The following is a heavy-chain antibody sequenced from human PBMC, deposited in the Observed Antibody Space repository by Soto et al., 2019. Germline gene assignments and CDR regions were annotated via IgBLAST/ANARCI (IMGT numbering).Heavy chain of an antibody. CDR1: GFSFSSQA. J-gene: IGHJ3*02. Sequence: QEQLMESGGGVVQPGRSLRLSCVASGFSFSSQAMHWVRQAPGTGLEWVAAISNDGNRQLYADSVKDRFTISRDNSRNTLDLQMNNLRTADTGVYFCARDIYSYGSVGTPDIWGQGTMVTVSS. CDR2: ISNDGNRQ. CDR3: ARDIYSYGSVGTPDI. D-gene: IGHD5-18*01. V-gene: IGHV3-30-3*01.